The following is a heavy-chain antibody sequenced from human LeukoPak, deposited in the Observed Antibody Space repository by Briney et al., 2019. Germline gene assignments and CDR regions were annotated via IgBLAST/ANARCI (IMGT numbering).Heavy chain of an antibody. CDR1: GYSSTNYA. V-gene: IGHV1-69*13. J-gene: IGHJ4*02. D-gene: IGHD6-19*01. CDR3: AAHASSCHARWGASWGYSSGCYFDY. Sequence: GASVKVSCKASGYSSTNYAISWVRQAPGQGLEWMGGIIPIFGTANYAQKFQGRATITADESTSTAYMELSSLRSEDTAVYYCAAHASSCHARWGASWGYSSGCYFDYWGQGTLVTVSS. CDR2: IIPIFGTA.